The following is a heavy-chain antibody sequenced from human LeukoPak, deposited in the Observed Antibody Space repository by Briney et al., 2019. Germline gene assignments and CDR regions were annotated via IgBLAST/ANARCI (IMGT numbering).Heavy chain of an antibody. J-gene: IGHJ5*02. D-gene: IGHD6-13*01. CDR1: GYSFTNYW. Sequence: GESLQISCQGSGYSFTNYWIGWVRPMPGKGREWMGIIYPGDSDTRYSPSFQGQVTISADKSTSTAYLQWNSLKASDTAIYYCARRGPAADWFDPWGQGTLVTVSS. V-gene: IGHV5-51*01. CDR2: IYPGDSDT. CDR3: ARRGPAADWFDP.